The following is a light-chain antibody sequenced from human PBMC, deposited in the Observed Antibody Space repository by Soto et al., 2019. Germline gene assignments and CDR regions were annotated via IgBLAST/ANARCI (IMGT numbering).Light chain of an antibody. CDR1: QSVSKY. J-gene: IGKJ1*01. CDR2: GAS. V-gene: IGKV3-20*01. CDR3: QQYGGSPQT. Sequence: EIVFTQSPGTLALSQREGATLSCRASQSVSKYLAWYKQKPGQAPRLLIYGASSRATGIPDSFSGSGSGTDFTLTISRLEPEDFAVYYCQQYGGSPQTFGQGTKV.